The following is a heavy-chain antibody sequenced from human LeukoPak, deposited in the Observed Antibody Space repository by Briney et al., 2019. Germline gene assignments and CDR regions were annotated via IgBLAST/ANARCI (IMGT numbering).Heavy chain of an antibody. CDR3: ARYCTSTTCFLRGFDY. D-gene: IGHD2-2*01. V-gene: IGHV4-38-2*01. CDR2: IYHTGSA. CDR1: GYSFTSGHY. J-gene: IGHJ4*02. Sequence: SETLSLTCSVSGYSFTSGHYWGWIRQPPGKGLEWIANIYHTGSAHYNPSLKSRVTISVDTSKNQFSLKLSSVTAADTAVYYCARYCTSTTCFLRGFDYWGQGTLVTVSS.